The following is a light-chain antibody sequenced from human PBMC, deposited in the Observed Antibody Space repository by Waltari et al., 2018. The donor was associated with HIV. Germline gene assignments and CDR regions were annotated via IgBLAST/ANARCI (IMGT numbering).Light chain of an antibody. Sequence: QSVLTQPASVSGSPGQSLTLSCTGTTNDSSSYKYVSWYQQSPAKAPKLIIYEVTNRPSGISSHCSCSSSGNSASLTSSGLQADDEAYYHCSSYSRGALLFGGGTKVTVL. CDR2: EVT. J-gene: IGLJ2*01. CDR1: TNDSSSYKY. V-gene: IGLV2-14*03. CDR3: SSYSRGALL.